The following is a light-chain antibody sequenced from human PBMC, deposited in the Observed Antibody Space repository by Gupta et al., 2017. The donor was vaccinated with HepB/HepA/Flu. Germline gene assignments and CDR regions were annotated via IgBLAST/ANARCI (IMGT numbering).Light chain of an antibody. CDR3: QHDNNCPID. CDR1: QSIRSN. CDR2: GAS. Sequence: EIVMMQSPATLSVSPGERATLSCRASQSIRSNLAWYQQKPGQAPRLLIYGASTRATGLPARFSGSGSGTXFTLTIXSRQSEDFAVYYCQHDNNCPIDFGXGTKVDVK. J-gene: IGKJ3*01. V-gene: IGKV3-15*01.